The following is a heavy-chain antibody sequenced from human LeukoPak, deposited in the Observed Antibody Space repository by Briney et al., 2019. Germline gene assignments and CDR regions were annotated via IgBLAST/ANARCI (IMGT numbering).Heavy chain of an antibody. V-gene: IGHV3-21*01. J-gene: IGHJ1*01. Sequence: GGSLRLSCAASGFTFSRYSMNWVRQAPGKGLEWGSSISSSSSYIYYADSVKGRFTISRDNAKNSLYLQMNSLRAEDTAVYYCARDPRNPAAIPEYFQHWGQGTLVTVSS. CDR2: ISSSSSYI. D-gene: IGHD2-2*01. CDR1: GFTFSRYS. CDR3: ARDPRNPAAIPEYFQH.